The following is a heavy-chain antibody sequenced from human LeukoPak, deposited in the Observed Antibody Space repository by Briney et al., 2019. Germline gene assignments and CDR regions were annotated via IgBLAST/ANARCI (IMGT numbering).Heavy chain of an antibody. CDR2: IQSDGGNK. J-gene: IGHJ3*02. CDR1: GFTFRSYG. Sequence: PGGSLRLSCTASGFTFRSYGMHWVRQAPGKGLEWLAFIQSDGGNKYYADSVKGRFTISRDNSKNTLYLQMNSLRAEDTAVYYCAREMYSGSPPDAFDIWGQGTMVTVSS. D-gene: IGHD1-26*01. V-gene: IGHV3-30*19. CDR3: AREMYSGSPPDAFDI.